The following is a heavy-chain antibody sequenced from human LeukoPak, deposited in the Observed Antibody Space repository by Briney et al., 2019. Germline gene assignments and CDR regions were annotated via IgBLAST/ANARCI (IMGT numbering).Heavy chain of an antibody. V-gene: IGHV3-7*01. D-gene: IGHD3-16*01. CDR3: ARELTYYYDH. CDR1: GFTFSNYW. CDR2: IKPDGSAK. Sequence: GGSLRLSCAASGFTFSNYWKNWVRQAPGKGLEWVANIKPDGSAKYYVDSVKGRFTISRDNAKNSLYLQVNSLTAEDTAVYYCARELTYYYDHWGLGTLITVSS. J-gene: IGHJ4*02.